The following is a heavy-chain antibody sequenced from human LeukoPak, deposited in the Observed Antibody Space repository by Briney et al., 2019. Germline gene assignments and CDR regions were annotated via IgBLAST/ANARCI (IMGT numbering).Heavy chain of an antibody. CDR2: ISSSGSTI. Sequence: GGSLRLSCAASGLTFSDYNMSWIRQAPGKGLEWVSYISSSGSTIYYADSVKGRFPISRDNAKNSLYLQMNSLRAEDTAVYYCASGYSSSWPFGYYYGMDVWGQGTTVTVSS. V-gene: IGHV3-11*01. J-gene: IGHJ6*02. CDR3: ASGYSSSWPFGYYYGMDV. D-gene: IGHD6-13*01. CDR1: GLTFSDYN.